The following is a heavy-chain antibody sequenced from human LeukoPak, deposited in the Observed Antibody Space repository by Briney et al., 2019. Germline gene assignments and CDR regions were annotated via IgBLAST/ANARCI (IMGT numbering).Heavy chain of an antibody. J-gene: IGHJ4*02. CDR1: GVTFSTYW. V-gene: IGHV3-7*01. CDR3: ARDSSGYQ. CDR2: IKEDGSEK. Sequence: SGGSLRLSCAASGVTFSTYWMSWVRQAPGKGLEWVANIKEDGSEKYYGDSVKGRFTISRDNAKNSLYLEMNSLRVEDTAVYYCARDSSGYQWGQGTLVTVSS. D-gene: IGHD3-22*01.